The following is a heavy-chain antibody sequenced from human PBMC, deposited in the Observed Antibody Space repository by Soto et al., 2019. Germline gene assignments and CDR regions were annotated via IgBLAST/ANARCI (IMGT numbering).Heavy chain of an antibody. J-gene: IGHJ5*02. V-gene: IGHV1-69*05. Sequence: GASVKVSCKTSGGTFSSYAISWVRQAPGQGLEWMGGIVPIVDTSTYAQKLQGRVTMTTDTSTSTAYMELRSLRSDDTAVYYCARVITYYDILTGPEGWVWFDPWGQGTLVTVSS. CDR2: IVPIVDTS. D-gene: IGHD3-9*01. CDR1: GGTFSSYA. CDR3: ARVITYYDILTGPEGWVWFDP.